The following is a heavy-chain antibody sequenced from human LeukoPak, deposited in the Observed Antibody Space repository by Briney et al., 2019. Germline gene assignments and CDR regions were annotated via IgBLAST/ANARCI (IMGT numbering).Heavy chain of an antibody. J-gene: IGHJ4*02. CDR2: FSGSGYST. CDR3: AKAAGYSGYDYPDY. CDR1: GFTFSSYA. V-gene: IGHV3-23*01. D-gene: IGHD5-12*01. Sequence: PGGSLRLTCAASGFTFSSYAMSWVREAPGKGLEWVSAFSGSGYSTYYADSVKGRFTISRDNSKNTLYLQMNSLRAEDTALYYCAKAAGYSGYDYPDYWGQGTLVTVSS.